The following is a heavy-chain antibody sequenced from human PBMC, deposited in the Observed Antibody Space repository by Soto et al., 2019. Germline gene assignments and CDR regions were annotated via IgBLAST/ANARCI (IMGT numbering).Heavy chain of an antibody. CDR2: ISSSSSYI. CDR3: ARDSLGIAAAGTPTFDY. Sequence: GGSLRLSCAASGFTFSSYSMNWVRQAPGKGLEWVSSISSSSSYIYYADSVKGRFTISRDNAKNSLYLQMNSLRAEDTAVYYCARDSLGIAAAGTPTFDYWGQGTLVTVSS. D-gene: IGHD6-13*01. V-gene: IGHV3-21*01. CDR1: GFTFSSYS. J-gene: IGHJ4*02.